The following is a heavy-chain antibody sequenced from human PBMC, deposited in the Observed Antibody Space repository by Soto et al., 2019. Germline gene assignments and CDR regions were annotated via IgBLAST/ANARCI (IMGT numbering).Heavy chain of an antibody. Sequence: EVQLVESGGGLVQPGGSLRLSCAASGFTFSSYWMSWVHQAPGKGLEWVANIKQDGSEKYYVDSVKGRFTISRDNAKNSLYLQMNSLRAEDTAVYYCARGGSTVTTGNDYWGQGTLVTVSS. V-gene: IGHV3-7*01. CDR3: ARGGSTVTTGNDY. D-gene: IGHD4-17*01. CDR1: GFTFSSYW. J-gene: IGHJ4*02. CDR2: IKQDGSEK.